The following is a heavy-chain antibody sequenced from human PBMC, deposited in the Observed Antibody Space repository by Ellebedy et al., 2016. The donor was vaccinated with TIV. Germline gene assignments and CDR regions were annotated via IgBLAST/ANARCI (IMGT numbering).Heavy chain of an antibody. CDR2: ISGSGGST. J-gene: IGHJ4*02. Sequence: GESLKISXAASGFTFSSYAMSWVRQAPGKGLEWVSAISGSGGSTYYADSVKGRFTISRDNSKNTLYLQMNSLRAEDTAVYYCAKDGYCSSTSCDTAPDYWGQGTLVTVSS. CDR3: AKDGYCSSTSCDTAPDY. CDR1: GFTFSSYA. V-gene: IGHV3-23*01. D-gene: IGHD2-2*02.